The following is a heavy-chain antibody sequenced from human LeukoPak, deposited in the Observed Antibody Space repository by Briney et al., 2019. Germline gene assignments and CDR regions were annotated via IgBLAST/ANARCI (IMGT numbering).Heavy chain of an antibody. V-gene: IGHV4-59*01. D-gene: IGHD4-11*01. CDR3: ARSPSTVHYYYYGMDV. CDR1: GGSISSYY. J-gene: IGHJ6*02. CDR2: IYYSGST. Sequence: PSETLSPTCTVSGGSISSYYWSWIRQPPGKGLEWIGYIYYSGSTNYNPSLKSRVTISVDTSKNQFSLKLSSVTAADTAVYYCARSPSTVHYYYYGMDVWGQGTTVTVSS.